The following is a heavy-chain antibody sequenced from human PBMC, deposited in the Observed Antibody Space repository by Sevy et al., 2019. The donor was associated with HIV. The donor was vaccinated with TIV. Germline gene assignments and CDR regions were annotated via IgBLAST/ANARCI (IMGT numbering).Heavy chain of an antibody. CDR2: IYYSGST. CDR3: ARETPGLRYWYFDL. V-gene: IGHV4-59*01. D-gene: IGHD4-17*01. CDR1: GGSISSYY. Sequence: SETLSLTCTVSGGSISSYYWSWIRQPPGKGLEWIGYIYYSGSTNYNPSLKSRVTISVDTSKNQFSLMLSSVTAADTAVYYCARETPGLRYWYFDLWGRGTLVTVSS. J-gene: IGHJ2*01.